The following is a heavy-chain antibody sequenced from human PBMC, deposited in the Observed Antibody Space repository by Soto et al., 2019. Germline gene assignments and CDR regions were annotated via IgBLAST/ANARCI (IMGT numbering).Heavy chain of an antibody. CDR1: AGTFPHYA. J-gene: IGHJ5*02. V-gene: IGHV1-69*13. Sequence: GASVKVSCKASAGTFPHYALSWVRQAPGQGLEWIGGIIPVLATTTYAQKFQGRVSIIADESTNTVYMELSSLRSEDTAVYYCACNWGNSLINWLDPWGQGTLVTVSS. D-gene: IGHD7-27*01. CDR2: IIPVLATT. CDR3: ACNWGNSLINWLDP.